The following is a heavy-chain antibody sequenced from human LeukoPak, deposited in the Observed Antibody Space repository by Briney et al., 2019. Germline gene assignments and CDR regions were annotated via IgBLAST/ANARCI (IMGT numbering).Heavy chain of an antibody. Sequence: GGSLRLSCAASGFAFSSYAMSWVRQAPGEGLEWVSGISDNGGGTYYADSVKGRFTISRDNSKNMLYLQMNSLRAEDTAVYYCAKESGALGAPLYDYWGQGILVTGSS. D-gene: IGHD4/OR15-4a*01. V-gene: IGHV3-23*01. CDR3: AKESGALGAPLYDY. J-gene: IGHJ4*02. CDR1: GFAFSSYA. CDR2: ISDNGGGT.